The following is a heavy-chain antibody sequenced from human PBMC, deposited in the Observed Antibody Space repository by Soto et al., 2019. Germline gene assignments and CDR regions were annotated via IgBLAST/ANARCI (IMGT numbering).Heavy chain of an antibody. V-gene: IGHV4-39*07. CDR2: INHSGST. CDR3: ARGVSIVATSLESQPTYYFDY. CDR1: GGSISSSSYY. D-gene: IGHD5-12*01. Sequence: SETLSLTCTVSGGSISSSSYYWGWIRQPPGKGLEWIGEINHSGSTNYNPSLKSRVTISVDTSKDQFSLKLSSVTAADTAVYYCARGVSIVATSLESQPTYYFDYWGQGTLVTVSS. J-gene: IGHJ4*02.